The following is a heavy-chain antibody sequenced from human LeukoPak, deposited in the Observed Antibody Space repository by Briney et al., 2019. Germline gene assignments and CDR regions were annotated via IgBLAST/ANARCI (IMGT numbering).Heavy chain of an antibody. CDR1: GYSISSGYY. D-gene: IGHD3-22*01. V-gene: IGHV4-38-2*01. J-gene: IGHJ4*02. Sequence: SSETLSLTCAVSGYSISSGYYWGWIRQPPGKGLEWIGSIYHSGSTHYNPSLKSRVTISVDTSKNQFSLKLSSVTAADTAVYYCARHKTPRSSGYYYWGQGTLVTVSS. CDR3: ARHKTPRSSGYYY. CDR2: IYHSGST.